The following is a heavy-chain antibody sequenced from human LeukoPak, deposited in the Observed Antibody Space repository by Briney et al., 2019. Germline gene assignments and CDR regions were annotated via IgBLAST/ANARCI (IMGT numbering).Heavy chain of an antibody. CDR2: ISYDGSNK. CDR1: GFTFSSYG. D-gene: IGHD3-3*01. Sequence: GGSLRLSCAASGFTFSSYGMHWVRQAPGKGLEWVAVISYDGSNKYYADSVKGRYTISRDNSKNTLYLQMNSLGAEDTAVYYCASGMESLPYYDPLGGAFDIWGQGTMVTVSS. J-gene: IGHJ3*02. V-gene: IGHV3-30*03. CDR3: ASGMESLPYYDPLGGAFDI.